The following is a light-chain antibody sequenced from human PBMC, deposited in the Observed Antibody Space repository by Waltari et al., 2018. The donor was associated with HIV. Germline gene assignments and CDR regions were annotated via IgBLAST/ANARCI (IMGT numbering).Light chain of an antibody. CDR1: SGGFSNYNY. J-gene: IGLJ2*01. CDR2: DVL. Sequence: QSALTQPRSVSGSPGQSVTISCTGTSGGFSNYNYVSWYQQHPGKAPKLIIYDVLKRPSGVPDRFSGSKSGNTASLTISGLQADDDADYYCCSYGGTWTNVVFGGGTELTVL. CDR3: CSYGGTWTNVV. V-gene: IGLV2-11*01.